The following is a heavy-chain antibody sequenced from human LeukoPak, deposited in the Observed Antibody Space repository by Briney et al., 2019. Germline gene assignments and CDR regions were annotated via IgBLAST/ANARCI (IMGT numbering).Heavy chain of an antibody. CDR2: IASDGSHT. Sequence: PGGSLRLSCAASGFTFSTYFMHWVRQAPGKGLEWVADIASDGSHTFYVESVKGRFTISRDNSKNTLYLQMNSLRAEDTAVYFCARERQDTIRHSGAFDIWGQGTMVTVSS. V-gene: IGHV3-30-3*01. J-gene: IGHJ3*02. CDR1: GFTFSTYF. CDR3: ARERQDTIRHSGAFDI. D-gene: IGHD2-21*01.